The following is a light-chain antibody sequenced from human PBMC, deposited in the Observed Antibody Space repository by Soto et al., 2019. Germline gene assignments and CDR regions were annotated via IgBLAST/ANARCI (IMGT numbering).Light chain of an antibody. CDR1: QNINTRY. Sequence: EIVLTQSPGTLSLSPGERATLSCRASQNINTRYSAWYQQKPGQPPSLLIFATSTRASGIPDRFSGSGSGTDFTLTISRLEPEDLAVYFCQQFDASARYLFGQGTSLDIK. CDR2: ATS. J-gene: IGKJ2*01. V-gene: IGKV3-20*01. CDR3: QQFDASARYL.